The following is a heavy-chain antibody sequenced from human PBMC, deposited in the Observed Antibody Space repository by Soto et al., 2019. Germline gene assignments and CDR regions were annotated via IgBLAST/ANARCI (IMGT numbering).Heavy chain of an antibody. D-gene: IGHD3-3*01. J-gene: IGHJ6*02. CDR3: AREYWYYDFWSGYRTYYYYGMDV. Sequence: PSETLSLTCAVYGGSFSGYYWSWIRQPPGKGLEWIGEINHSGSTNYNPSLKSRVTISVDTSKNQFSLKLSSVTAADTAVYYCAREYWYYDFWSGYRTYYYYGMDVWGQGTTVTVSS. CDR1: GGSFSGYY. CDR2: INHSGST. V-gene: IGHV4-34*01.